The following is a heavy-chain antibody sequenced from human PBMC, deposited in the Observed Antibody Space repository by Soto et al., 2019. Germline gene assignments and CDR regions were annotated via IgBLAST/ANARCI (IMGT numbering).Heavy chain of an antibody. V-gene: IGHV4-34*01. CDR1: GGSFSGYY. CDR2: INHSGST. J-gene: IGHJ6*03. D-gene: IGHD3-3*01. Sequence: SETLSLTCAVYGGSFSGYYWSWIRQPPGKGLEWIGEINHSGSTNYNPSLKSRVTISVDTSKNQFSLKLSSVTAADTAVYYCARVWVLAHDFWSGFKINYYYYYMDVWGKGTTVTVSS. CDR3: ARVWVLAHDFWSGFKINYYYYYMDV.